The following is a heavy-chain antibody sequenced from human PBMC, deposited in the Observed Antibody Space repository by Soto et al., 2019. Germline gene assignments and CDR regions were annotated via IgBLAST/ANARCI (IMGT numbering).Heavy chain of an antibody. J-gene: IGHJ6*02. V-gene: IGHV3-74*01. CDR3: ARDEGGPDV. Sequence: LRLSCRASGFTFSNSWMHWVRHAPGKGLVWVSRINNVGSNTAYADSVKGRFTISRDNAKNTLYMQMNFLRVEDTAVYYCARDEGGPDVWGQGTTVTVSS. CDR2: INNVGSNT. CDR1: GFTFSNSW.